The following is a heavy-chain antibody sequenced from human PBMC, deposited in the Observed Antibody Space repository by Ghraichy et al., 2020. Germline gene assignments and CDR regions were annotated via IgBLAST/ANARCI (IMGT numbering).Heavy chain of an antibody. CDR3: ASQTLPGKYYYYGMDV. J-gene: IGHJ6*02. CDR1: GYTFTSYG. Sequence: ASVKVSCKASGYTFTSYGISWVRQAPGQGLEWMGWISAYNGNTNYAQKLQGRVTMTTDTSTSTAYMELRSLRSDDTAVYYCASQTLPGKYYYYGMDVWGQGTTVTVSS. CDR2: ISAYNGNT. V-gene: IGHV1-18*01. D-gene: IGHD1-1*01.